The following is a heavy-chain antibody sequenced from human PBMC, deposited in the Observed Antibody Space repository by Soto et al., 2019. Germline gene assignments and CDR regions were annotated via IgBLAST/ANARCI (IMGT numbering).Heavy chain of an antibody. CDR2: IIPIFETS. J-gene: IGHJ4*02. Sequence: QVQLVQSGAAVKKPGSSVKVSCKASGGTFNSHALTWVRQAPGQGLEWMGGIIPIFETSNYARKFQGRVTITADESTSTAFMELTSLTSDDTAVYYCARDRGWLQPRGSFDYWGQGTLVTVSS. CDR3: ARDRGWLQPRGSFDY. D-gene: IGHD5-12*01. V-gene: IGHV1-69*01. CDR1: GGTFNSHA.